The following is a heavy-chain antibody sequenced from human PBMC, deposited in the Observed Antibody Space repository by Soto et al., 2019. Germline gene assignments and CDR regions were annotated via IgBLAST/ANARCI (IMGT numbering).Heavy chain of an antibody. CDR1: GYTFTGYV. D-gene: IGHD2-2*01. CDR2: MNPNSGNT. Sequence: APVKVSCKASGYTFTGYVISWGRQATEKGLEWMGWMNPNSGNTGYAQKFQGRVTMTRNTSISTAYMELSSLRSEDTGVYFCAIPVVPGTIDAFDIWGQGTMVTVPS. J-gene: IGHJ3*02. V-gene: IGHV1-8*01. CDR3: AIPVVPGTIDAFDI.